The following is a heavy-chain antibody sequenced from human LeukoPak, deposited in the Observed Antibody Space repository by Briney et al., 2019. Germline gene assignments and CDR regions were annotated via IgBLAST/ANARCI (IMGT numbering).Heavy chain of an antibody. D-gene: IGHD2-8*02. V-gene: IGHV3-23*01. CDR1: GFTFSSYA. J-gene: IGHJ4*02. Sequence: GGSLRLSCAASGFTFSSYAMSFLRRAPGKGLEWVSAISDDSGTYHADSVKGRFTISRDNSRNTLYLQMTSLRAEDTAVYYCARGNSGHCTGATCNALDYWGQGTLVTVSS. CDR3: ARGNSGHCTGATCNALDY. CDR2: ISDDSGT.